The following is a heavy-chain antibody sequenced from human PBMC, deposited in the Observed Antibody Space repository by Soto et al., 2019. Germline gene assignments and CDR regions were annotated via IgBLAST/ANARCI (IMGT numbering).Heavy chain of an antibody. J-gene: IGHJ5*02. Sequence: GGSLRLSCAASGFTFSDYFMSWFRQAPGKGLEWVSYISSSGSTIYYADSVKGRFTISRDNAKNSLYLQMNSLRAEDTAVYYCARDLSVAGIVSLLDFWFDPWGQGTLVTVSS. CDR1: GFTFSDYF. D-gene: IGHD6-19*01. V-gene: IGHV3-11*01. CDR3: ARDLSVAGIVSLLDFWFDP. CDR2: ISSSGSTI.